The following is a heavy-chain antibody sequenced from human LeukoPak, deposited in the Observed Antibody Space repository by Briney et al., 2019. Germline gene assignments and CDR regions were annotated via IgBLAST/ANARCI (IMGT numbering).Heavy chain of an antibody. Sequence: GGSLRLSCAASRFTFSSSAMSWVRQAPGKGLEWVAAISGSGGRTYYADSVKGRLTISRHNSKNTLYLQMNSLRAEDTAVYYCASAGYASWFDPWGQGTLVTVSS. CDR1: RFTFSSSA. CDR3: ASAGYASWFDP. J-gene: IGHJ5*02. V-gene: IGHV3-23*01. D-gene: IGHD3-16*01. CDR2: ISGSGGRT.